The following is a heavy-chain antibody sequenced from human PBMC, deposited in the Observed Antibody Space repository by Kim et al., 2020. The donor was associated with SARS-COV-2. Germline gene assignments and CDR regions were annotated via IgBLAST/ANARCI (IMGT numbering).Heavy chain of an antibody. D-gene: IGHD3-22*01. CDR1: GYTFTSYA. CDR2: INAGNGNT. CDR3: ARAPQTYYYDSSGYYYDKDFDC. V-gene: IGHV1-3*01. J-gene: IGHJ4*02. Sequence: ASVKVSCKASGYTFTSYAMHWVRQAPGQRLEWMGWINAGNGNTKYSQKFQGRVTITRDTSASTAYMELSSLRSEDTAVYYCARAPQTYYYDSSGYYYDKDFDCWGQGTLVSVSS.